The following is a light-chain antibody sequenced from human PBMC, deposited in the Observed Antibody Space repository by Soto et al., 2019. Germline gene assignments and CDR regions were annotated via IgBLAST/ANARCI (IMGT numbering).Light chain of an antibody. CDR1: QDISNY. V-gene: IGKV1-33*01. CDR3: QQYDNLPIT. Sequence: DIQMTQSPSSLSASVGDTVTVACQASQDISNYLNWYQQKPGKAPKLLIYDASNLETGVPSRFSGSGSGTDFTFTISSLQPEDIATYYCQQYDNLPITLGQGTRLEIK. J-gene: IGKJ5*01. CDR2: DAS.